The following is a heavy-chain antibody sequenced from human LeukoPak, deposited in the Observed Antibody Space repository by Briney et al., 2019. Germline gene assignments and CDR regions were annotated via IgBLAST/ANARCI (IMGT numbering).Heavy chain of an antibody. CDR3: AKGEGWQQPYYYYMDV. Sequence: GGSLRLSCAASGFIFRSYAIHWVRQAPGKGLEGVAFIRYDGDIKYYADSVKGRFTISRDNSKNTLYLQMNSLTAEDTAVYYCAKGEGWQQPYYYYMDVWGKGTTVTISS. CDR1: GFIFRSYA. CDR2: IRYDGDIK. V-gene: IGHV3-30*02. J-gene: IGHJ6*03. D-gene: IGHD6-13*01.